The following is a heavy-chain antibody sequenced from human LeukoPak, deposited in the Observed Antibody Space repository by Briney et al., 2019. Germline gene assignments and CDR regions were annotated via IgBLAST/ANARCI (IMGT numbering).Heavy chain of an antibody. CDR3: AGQGSYDSSGYYYKWYFDL. V-gene: IGHV4-39*01. J-gene: IGHJ2*01. D-gene: IGHD3-22*01. Sequence: PSETLSLTCTVSGGSISSSSYYWGWIRQPPGKGLEWIGSIYYSGSTYYNPSLKSRVTISVDTSKNQFSLKLSSVTAADTAVYYCAGQGSYDSSGYYYKWYFDLWGRGTLVTVSS. CDR1: GGSISSSSYY. CDR2: IYYSGST.